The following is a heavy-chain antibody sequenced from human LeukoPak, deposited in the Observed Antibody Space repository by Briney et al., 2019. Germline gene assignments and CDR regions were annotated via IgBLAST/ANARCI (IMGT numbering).Heavy chain of an antibody. D-gene: IGHD2-15*01. CDR2: ITAGAGDT. J-gene: IGHJ4*02. CDR3: AKAVRSSGGSCYDY. Sequence: SGGSLRLSCAASGFTFSSYAMTWVRQAPGRGLEWVSTITAGAGDTFYADSVKGRFTISRDNSKNTLYLQMNSLRAEDTAVYYCAKAVRSSGGSCYDYWGQGTLVTVSS. V-gene: IGHV3-23*01. CDR1: GFTFSSYA.